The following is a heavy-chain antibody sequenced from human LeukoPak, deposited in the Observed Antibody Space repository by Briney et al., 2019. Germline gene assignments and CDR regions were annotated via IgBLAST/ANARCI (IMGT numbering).Heavy chain of an antibody. V-gene: IGHV3-64*01. Sequence: GGSLRLSCAASGFTFSTYTLHWVRQAPGKGLEYVSAITGDGLTTFYANSVKGRFTISRDNSKNTLYLQMGSPRPEDMAVYYCARRNGANFDYWGQGTLVTVSS. J-gene: IGHJ4*02. D-gene: IGHD4/OR15-4a*01. CDR3: ARRNGANFDY. CDR1: GFTFSTYT. CDR2: ITGDGLTT.